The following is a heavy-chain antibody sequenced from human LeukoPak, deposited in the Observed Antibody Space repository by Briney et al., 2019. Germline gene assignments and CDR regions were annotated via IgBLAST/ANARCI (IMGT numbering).Heavy chain of an antibody. CDR3: ARGLIDCSSTSCYTNWFDP. CDR2: MNPNSGNT. CDR1: GGTFSSYA. V-gene: IGHV1-8*02. J-gene: IGHJ5*02. Sequence: ASVKVSCKASGGTFSSYAISWVRQATGQGLEWMGWMNPNSGNTGYAQKFQGRVTMTRNTSISTAYMELSSLRSEDTAVYYCARGLIDCSSTSCYTNWFDPWGQGTLVTVSS. D-gene: IGHD2-2*01.